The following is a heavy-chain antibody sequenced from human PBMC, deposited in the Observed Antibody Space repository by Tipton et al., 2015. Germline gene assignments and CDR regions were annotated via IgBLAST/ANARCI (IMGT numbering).Heavy chain of an antibody. CDR1: GFTFNSYS. CDR3: ARDRYGSGSRTYYFDY. CDR2: ITSSSNSI. Sequence: AVSGFTFNSYSMNWVRQAPGTGLEWVSSITSSSNSIYYSDSVKGRFTISRDNAKNSLYLQMNSLRAEDTAVYYCARDRYGSGSRTYYFDYWGQGTLVTVSS. V-gene: IGHV3-21*01. J-gene: IGHJ4*02. D-gene: IGHD3-10*01.